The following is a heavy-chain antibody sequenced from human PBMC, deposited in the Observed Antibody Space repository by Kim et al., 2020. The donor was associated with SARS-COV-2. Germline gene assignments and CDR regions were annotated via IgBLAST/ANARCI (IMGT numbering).Heavy chain of an antibody. CDR3: ASLALGGYSYGFHYYYGMDV. J-gene: IGHJ6*02. Sequence: GGSLRLSCAASGFTFSSYSMNWVRQAPGKGLEWVSSISSSSSYIYYADSVKGRFTISRDNAKNSLYLQMNSLRAEDTAVYYCASLALGGYSYGFHYYYGMDVWGQGTTVTVSS. CDR2: ISSSSSYI. CDR1: GFTFSSYS. V-gene: IGHV3-21*01. D-gene: IGHD5-18*01.